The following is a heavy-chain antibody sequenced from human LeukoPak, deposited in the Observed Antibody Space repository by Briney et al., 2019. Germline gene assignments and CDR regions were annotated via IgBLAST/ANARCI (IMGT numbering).Heavy chain of an antibody. J-gene: IGHJ3*02. Sequence: PGGSLRLSCAASGFTFSSYAMSCVRQAPGKGLEWVSAISGSGGSTYYADSVKGRFTISRDNSKNTLYLQMNSLRAEDTAVYYCAKDRKVGATAPPDAFDIWGQGTMVTVSS. CDR2: ISGSGGST. CDR1: GFTFSSYA. CDR3: AKDRKVGATAPPDAFDI. D-gene: IGHD1-26*01. V-gene: IGHV3-23*01.